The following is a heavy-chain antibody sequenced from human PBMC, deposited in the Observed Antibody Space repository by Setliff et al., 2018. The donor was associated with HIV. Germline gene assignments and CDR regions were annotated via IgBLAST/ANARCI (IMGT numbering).Heavy chain of an antibody. CDR1: GGTFSSYA. D-gene: IGHD2-2*01. CDR2: IVATFGTP. V-gene: IGHV1-69*13. CDR3: ATTQYGNASWELETYFYYYMDV. J-gene: IGHJ6*03. Sequence: GASVKVSCKASGGTFSSYAISWVRQAPGQGLEWMGGIVATFGTPSYSQKFQDRLKTTVDESTRTAYMELSSLRSEDTAVYYCATTQYGNASWELETYFYYYMDVWGKGTTVTVSS.